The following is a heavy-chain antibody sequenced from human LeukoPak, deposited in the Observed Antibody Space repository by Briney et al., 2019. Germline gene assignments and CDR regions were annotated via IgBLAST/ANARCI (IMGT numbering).Heavy chain of an antibody. CDR1: GFTLDDYA. V-gene: IGHV3-9*01. CDR2: ISWNSGSI. J-gene: IGHJ4*02. D-gene: IGHD3-9*01. CDR3: ARDKRQGYFDWLLSDYFDY. Sequence: GRSLRLSCAASGFTLDDYAMHWVRQAPGKGLEWVSGISWNSGSIGYADSVKGRFTISRDNAKNSLYLQMNSLRAEDTAVYYCARDKRQGYFDWLLSDYFDYWGQGTLVTVSS.